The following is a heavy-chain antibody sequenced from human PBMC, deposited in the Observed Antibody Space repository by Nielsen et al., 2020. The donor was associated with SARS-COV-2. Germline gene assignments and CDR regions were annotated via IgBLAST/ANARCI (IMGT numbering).Heavy chain of an antibody. CDR3: ATALKQYSSSWYGGSDNWFDP. D-gene: IGHD6-13*01. Sequence: GESLKISCAASGFTFSSYSMNWVRQAPGKGLEWVSSISSSSSYIYYADSVKGRFTISRDNAKNSLYLQMNSLRAEDTAVYYCATALKQYSSSWYGGSDNWFDPWGQGTLVTVSS. CDR1: GFTFSSYS. CDR2: ISSSSSYI. J-gene: IGHJ5*02. V-gene: IGHV3-21*04.